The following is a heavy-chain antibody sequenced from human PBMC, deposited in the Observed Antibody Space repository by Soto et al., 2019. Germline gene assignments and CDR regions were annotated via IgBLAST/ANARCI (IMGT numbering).Heavy chain of an antibody. CDR2: ISGSGGST. CDR3: AKPSPWFGEFYYFDF. CDR1: GFTFSTYA. V-gene: IGHV3-23*01. D-gene: IGHD3-10*01. J-gene: IGHJ4*02. Sequence: EVQLLESGGGLVQPGGSLRLSCAASGFTFSTYAMSWVRQAPGKGLEWVSGISGSGGSTYYADSVKGRFAISRDNSNNTLYLQMNSLRAEDTAVYYCAKPSPWFGEFYYFDFWAQGNLVTVSS.